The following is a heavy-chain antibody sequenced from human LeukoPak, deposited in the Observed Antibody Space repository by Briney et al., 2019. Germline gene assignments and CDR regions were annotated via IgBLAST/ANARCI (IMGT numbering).Heavy chain of an antibody. CDR3: ARYYYDSSGYFLGFDY. J-gene: IGHJ4*02. D-gene: IGHD3-22*01. CDR1: GGTFSSYA. Sequence: SVKVSCKASGGTFSSYAISWVRQAPGQGLEWMGRIIPILGIANYAQKFQGRVTITADKSTSTAYMELSSLRAEDTAVYYCARYYYDSSGYFLGFDYWGQGTLVTVSS. V-gene: IGHV1-69*04. CDR2: IIPILGIA.